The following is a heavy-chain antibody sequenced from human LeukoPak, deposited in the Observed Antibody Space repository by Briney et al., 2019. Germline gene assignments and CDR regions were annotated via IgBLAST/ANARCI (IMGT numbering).Heavy chain of an antibody. Sequence: GASVKVSCKASGYTFTGYYMHWVRQAPGQGPEWMGWINPNSGGTNCAQKFQGRVTMTRDTSISTAYMELSRLRSDDTAVYYCARAPVDYYYMDVWGKGTTVTVSS. CDR2: INPNSGGT. J-gene: IGHJ6*03. CDR1: GYTFTGYY. CDR3: ARAPVDYYYMDV. V-gene: IGHV1-2*02.